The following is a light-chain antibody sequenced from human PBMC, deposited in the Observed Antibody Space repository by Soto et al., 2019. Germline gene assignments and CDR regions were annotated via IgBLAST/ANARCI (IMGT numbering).Light chain of an antibody. CDR2: DVS. Sequence: QSVLTQPRSVSGSTGQSVTISCTGTSSDVGGYNYVSWYQQHPGKAPKLMIYDVSKRPSGVPDRFSGSKSGNTASLTISGLQAGDEADYYCCSCAGSYDLVFGGGTKVTVL. J-gene: IGLJ2*01. V-gene: IGLV2-11*01. CDR3: CSCAGSYDLV. CDR1: SSDVGGYNY.